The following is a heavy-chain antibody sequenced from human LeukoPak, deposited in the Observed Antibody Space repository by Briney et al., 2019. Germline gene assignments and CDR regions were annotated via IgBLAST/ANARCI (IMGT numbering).Heavy chain of an antibody. D-gene: IGHD3-3*01. Sequence: ASVKVSCKASGYTFTSYGISWVRQGPGQRLEWMGWISAYNGDTNYAQKLQGRVTMTTDTSTSTAYMELRSLRSDDTAVYYCARERSGYYIDYWGQGTVVTVSS. V-gene: IGHV1-18*01. CDR3: ARERSGYYIDY. J-gene: IGHJ4*02. CDR1: GYTFTSYG. CDR2: ISAYNGDT.